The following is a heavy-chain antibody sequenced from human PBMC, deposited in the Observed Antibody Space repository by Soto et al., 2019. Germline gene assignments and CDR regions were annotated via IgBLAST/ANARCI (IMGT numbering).Heavy chain of an antibody. D-gene: IGHD3-10*01. CDR2: INHSGST. CDR1: GGSFSGYY. V-gene: IGHV4-34*01. CDR3: ARAPSDMIRGVTPIAY. J-gene: IGHJ4*01. Sequence: QVQLQQWGAGLLKPSETLSLTCAVYGGSFSGYYWSWIRQPPGKGLEWIGEINHSGSTNYDPSLKRPVTRSVDKAQNQFSLNLSSVTAADTAVYYCARAPSDMIRGVTPIAYWGQGTLVTVSS.